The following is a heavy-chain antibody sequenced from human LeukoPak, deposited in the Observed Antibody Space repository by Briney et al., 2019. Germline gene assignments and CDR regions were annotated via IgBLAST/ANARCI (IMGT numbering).Heavy chain of an antibody. J-gene: IGHJ3*02. CDR1: GGTFSSYG. CDR3: ARGAGNGDDAFDI. Sequence: SCKASGGTFSSYGMHWVRQAPGKGLEWVAFIRYDGSNKYYADSVKGRFTISRDNSKNTLYLQMNSLRAEDTAVYYCARGAGNGDDAFDIWGHGTMVTVSS. CDR2: IRYDGSNK. V-gene: IGHV3-30*02. D-gene: IGHD6-19*01.